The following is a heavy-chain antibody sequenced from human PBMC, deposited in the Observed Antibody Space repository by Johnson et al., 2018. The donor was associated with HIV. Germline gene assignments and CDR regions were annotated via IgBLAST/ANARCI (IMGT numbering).Heavy chain of an antibody. J-gene: IGHJ3*02. D-gene: IGHD3-16*01. V-gene: IGHV3-NL1*01. Sequence: QVQLVESGGGVVQPGRSLRLSCAASGFTFSSYGIHWVRQVPGKGLEWVSGINWDGGSTSYADSVKGRFNISRDNSKNTLYRQMDSLRAEDAAVYYCAKRTSVGADAFDIWGQGTMVTVSS. CDR2: INWDGGST. CDR3: AKRTSVGADAFDI. CDR1: GFTFSSYG.